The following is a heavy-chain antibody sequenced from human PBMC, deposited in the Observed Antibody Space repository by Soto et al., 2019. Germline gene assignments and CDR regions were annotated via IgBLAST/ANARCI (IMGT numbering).Heavy chain of an antibody. V-gene: IGHV1-69*01. J-gene: IGHJ6*02. CDR2: IIPIFGTA. D-gene: IGHD3-10*01. CDR3: ARGSKYSGSYDYYYYGMDV. Sequence: QVQLVQSGAEVKKPGSSVKVSCKASGGTFSSYAISWVRQAPGQGLEWMGGIIPIFGTANYAQKFQGRVTITADESTSTAYMELSSLRSEDTAVYYCARGSKYSGSYDYYYYGMDVWGQGTTVTVSS. CDR1: GGTFSSYA.